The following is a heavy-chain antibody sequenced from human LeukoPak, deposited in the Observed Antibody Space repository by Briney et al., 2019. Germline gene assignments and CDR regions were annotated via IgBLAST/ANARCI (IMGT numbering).Heavy chain of an antibody. CDR2: IYPGDSDT. CDR1: GYSFTNYW. V-gene: IGHV5-51*01. CDR3: ARSGWYYFDY. D-gene: IGHD6-19*01. Sequence: GESLKISCKGSGYSFTNYWIAWVRQMPGKGLEWMGIIYPGDSDTRYSPSFQGQATISADKSISTAYLQWSSLEASDTAMYYCARSGWYYFDYWGQGTLVTVSS. J-gene: IGHJ4*02.